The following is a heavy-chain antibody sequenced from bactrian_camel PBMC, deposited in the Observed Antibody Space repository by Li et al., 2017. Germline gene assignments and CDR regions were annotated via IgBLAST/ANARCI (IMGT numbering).Heavy chain of an antibody. J-gene: IGHJ4*01. D-gene: IGHD6*01. V-gene: IGHV3S55*01. CDR1: RDAHGRYC. CDR3: AATHPYRSRCWDFLRAEYFPY. CDR2: IDSDGMR. Sequence: QLVESGGGSVQVGGSLRLSCAASRDAHGRYCFAWFHQAPGKEREGVAYIDSDGMRTFADSVEGRFTFSQDNAKNTVYLEMNSLKPEDTAMYYCAATHPYRSRCWDFLRAEYFPYWGQGTQVTVS.